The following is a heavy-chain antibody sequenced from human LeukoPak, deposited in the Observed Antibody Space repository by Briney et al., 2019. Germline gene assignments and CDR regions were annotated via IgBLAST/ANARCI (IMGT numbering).Heavy chain of an antibody. Sequence: PSETLSLTCAVSNYSISSGYYWGWIRQPPGKGLEWIGSICHRGNTYYNPSLKSRVTRSVDTSKNQFSLELNSVTAADTAVYYCARIRMITFGGVIVRTYYFDYWGQGTLVIVSS. J-gene: IGHJ4*02. V-gene: IGHV4-38-2*01. CDR3: ARIRMITFGGVIVRTYYFDY. D-gene: IGHD3-16*02. CDR2: ICHRGNT. CDR1: NYSISSGYY.